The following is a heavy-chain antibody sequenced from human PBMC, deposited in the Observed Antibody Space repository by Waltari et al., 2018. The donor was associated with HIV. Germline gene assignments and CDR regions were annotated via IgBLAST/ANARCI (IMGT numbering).Heavy chain of an antibody. CDR3: ARDSPAFSRGTEELDY. Sequence: QVQLVESGGGVVQPGKSLRLSCAASGFTFSSYAMHWVRQAPGKGLECVAVIWHDANKQYYADSVQGRFTISRDNSKNTLYLQMNSLRAEDTALYYCARDSPAFSRGTEELDYWGQGTLVTVSS. J-gene: IGHJ4*02. V-gene: IGHV3-33*01. D-gene: IGHD2-2*01. CDR2: IWHDANKQ. CDR1: GFTFSSYA.